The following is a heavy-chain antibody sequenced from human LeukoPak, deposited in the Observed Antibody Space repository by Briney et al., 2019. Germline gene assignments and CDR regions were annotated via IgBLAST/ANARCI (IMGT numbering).Heavy chain of an antibody. CDR1: GGSISSGGYY. J-gene: IGHJ4*02. CDR3: ANYDSSGYYTFAF. D-gene: IGHD3-22*01. V-gene: IGHV4-31*03. Sequence: PSQTLSLTCTVSGGSISSGGYYWSWLRQHPGEGLEWIGYIHYSGITYYNPSLKSRVTISVATSKNQFSLKLTSVTAADTAVYYCANYDSSGYYTFAFWGQGTLVTVSS. CDR2: IHYSGIT.